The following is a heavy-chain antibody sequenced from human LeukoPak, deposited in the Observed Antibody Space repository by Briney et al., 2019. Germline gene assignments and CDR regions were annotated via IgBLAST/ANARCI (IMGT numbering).Heavy chain of an antibody. V-gene: IGHV4-59*01. CDR3: ARGVVPVPHFDY. J-gene: IGHJ4*02. CDR2: IYYSGSI. D-gene: IGHD2-2*01. CDR1: GGSISSYY. Sequence: SETLSLTCTVSGGSISSYYWSWIRQPPGKGLEWIGYIYYSGSINYNPSLKSRVAISVDTSKNQFSLKLSSVTAADTAVYYCARGVVPVPHFDYWGQGTLVTVSS.